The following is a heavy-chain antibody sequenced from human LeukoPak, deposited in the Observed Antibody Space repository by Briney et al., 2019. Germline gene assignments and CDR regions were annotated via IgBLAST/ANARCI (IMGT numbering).Heavy chain of an antibody. Sequence: GGSLRLSCAASEFTFSNYWMTWVRQAPGKGLEWVANIKQDGSEKYYADSVKGRFIISRDNSKNTLFLQMNSLRAEDAALYYCAKLIGDPFYWGQGTLVTVSS. V-gene: IGHV3-7*03. J-gene: IGHJ4*02. D-gene: IGHD4-17*01. CDR2: IKQDGSEK. CDR3: AKLIGDPFY. CDR1: EFTFSNYW.